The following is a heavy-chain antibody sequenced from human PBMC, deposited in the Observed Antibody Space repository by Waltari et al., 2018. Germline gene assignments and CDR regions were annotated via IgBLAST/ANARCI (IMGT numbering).Heavy chain of an antibody. Sequence: QLQLQESGPGLVEPSETLSLTCTASGGSISSSSHFWAWILRPPGKGLVWIGSIYYSGRTFDNPAPKGRVTISVDTSKNQFSLKLTSVTAADTAEYYCARIGSVNWFDPWGQGILVTASS. V-gene: IGHV4-39*01. CDR2: IYYSGRT. J-gene: IGHJ5*02. D-gene: IGHD3-10*01. CDR1: GGSISSSSHF. CDR3: ARIGSVNWFDP.